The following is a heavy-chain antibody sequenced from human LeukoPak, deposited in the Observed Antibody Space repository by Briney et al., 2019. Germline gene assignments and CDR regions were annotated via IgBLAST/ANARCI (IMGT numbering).Heavy chain of an antibody. CDR3: VKDTSGASQYFQY. CDR1: GFTFDNYA. CDR2: ISWNSANI. D-gene: IGHD2-15*01. J-gene: IGHJ1*01. Sequence: KAGKSLRLXCAAFGFTFDNYAMHWVRQAPGKGLEWVSSISWNSANIAYADSVKGRFTISRDNAKNSLYLQMNSLRPEDMALYYCVKDTSGASQYFQYWGHGTVVTVSS. V-gene: IGHV3-9*03.